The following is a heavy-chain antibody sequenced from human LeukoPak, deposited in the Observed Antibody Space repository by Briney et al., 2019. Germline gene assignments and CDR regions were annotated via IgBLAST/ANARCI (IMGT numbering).Heavy chain of an antibody. CDR1: GFTFGTCA. D-gene: IGHD2-21*02. Sequence: EGSLRLSCSASGFTFGTCAMHWVRQAPGKGLEFVSGISSNGVSTYYADSVKGRFTISRDNSKNTLYLQMSSLRAEDTAVYYCVRSGGDSPTRYYFDYWGQGTLVTVSS. CDR2: ISSNGVST. J-gene: IGHJ4*02. V-gene: IGHV3-64D*06. CDR3: VRSGGDSPTRYYFDY.